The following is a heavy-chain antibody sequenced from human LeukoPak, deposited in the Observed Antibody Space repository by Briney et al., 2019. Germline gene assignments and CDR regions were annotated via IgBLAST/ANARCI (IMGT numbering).Heavy chain of an antibody. CDR3: ARRSPSAEYFQH. J-gene: IGHJ1*01. CDR1: GYSFTTYW. CDR2: IYPGDSDT. Sequence: GESLKISCKGSGYSFTTYWIGWVRQMPGRGLEWMGIIYPGDSDTRYSPSFQGQVAISADKSISTAYLQWSSLKASDTAIYYCARRSPSAEYFQHWGQGTLVTVSS. V-gene: IGHV5-51*01.